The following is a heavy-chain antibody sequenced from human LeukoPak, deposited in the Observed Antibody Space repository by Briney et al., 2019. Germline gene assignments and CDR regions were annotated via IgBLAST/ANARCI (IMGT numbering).Heavy chain of an antibody. D-gene: IGHD6-19*01. Sequence: ASVKVSCTASGYTFTNNDINWVRQATGQGIEWMGWVSPDSGDTGYAPNFRGRVTMTTDTSINTAYTELTSLTSEDTAIYYCTRGRAAGDWGQGTLVTVSS. V-gene: IGHV1-8*01. CDR1: GYTFTNND. CDR2: VSPDSGDT. CDR3: TRGRAAGD. J-gene: IGHJ4*02.